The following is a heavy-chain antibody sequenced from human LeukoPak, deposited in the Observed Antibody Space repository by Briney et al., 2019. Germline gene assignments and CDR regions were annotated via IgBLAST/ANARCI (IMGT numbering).Heavy chain of an antibody. V-gene: IGHV3-48*03. J-gene: IGHJ4*02. Sequence: GSLRLSCAVSGFPFSVYEMNWVRQAPGKGLEWASNIGSSGSTIYYADSVKGRFSISRDNAKSSLYLQMNSLRVEDTAVYYCALLAVASDFDYWGQGALVTVSS. CDR2: IGSSGSTI. CDR3: ALLAVASDFDY. D-gene: IGHD6-19*01. CDR1: GFPFSVYE.